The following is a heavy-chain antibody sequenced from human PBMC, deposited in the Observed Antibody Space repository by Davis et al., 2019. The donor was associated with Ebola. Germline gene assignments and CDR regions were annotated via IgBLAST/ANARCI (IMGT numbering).Heavy chain of an antibody. CDR1: GGTFSDYY. V-gene: IGHV4-34*01. Sequence: MPSETLSLTCAVYGGTFSDYYYYWIRQTPGKGLEWIGETTHSGITNYNPSLKSRVTISVGTSKNQFSLKVNSVTAADTGVYYCARRAERSSWYGFDYWGQGTLVTVSS. CDR3: ARRAERSSWYGFDY. CDR2: TTHSGIT. J-gene: IGHJ4*02. D-gene: IGHD6-13*01.